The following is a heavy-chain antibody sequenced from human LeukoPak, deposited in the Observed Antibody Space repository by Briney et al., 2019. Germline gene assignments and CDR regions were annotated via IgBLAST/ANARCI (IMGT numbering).Heavy chain of an antibody. J-gene: IGHJ4*02. CDR2: ISSSGSTI. D-gene: IGHD1-26*01. CDR1: GFTFSDYY. Sequence: PGGSLRLSCAASGFTFSDYYMSWIRQAQGKGLEWVSYISSSGSTIYYADSVKGRFTISRDNAKNSLYLQMNSLRAEDTAVYYCARDRVGDWEYFDYWGQGTLVTVSS. V-gene: IGHV3-11*01. CDR3: ARDRVGDWEYFDY.